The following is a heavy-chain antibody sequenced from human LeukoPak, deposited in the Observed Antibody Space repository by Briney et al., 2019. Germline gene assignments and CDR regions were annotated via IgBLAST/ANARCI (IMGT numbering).Heavy chain of an antibody. J-gene: IGHJ6*03. CDR1: GGSISGHY. CDR2: IDYSGST. D-gene: IGHD5-24*01. V-gene: IGHV4-59*11. Sequence: PSETLSLTCSVSGGSISGHYWSWIQQPPGKGLEWIGYIDYSGSTNNNPSLKSRVTISVDTSNNQLSLKLTSVTAADTAVYYCARESPVRDGYFYYYYMDVWGKGTTVTISS. CDR3: ARESPVRDGYFYYYYMDV.